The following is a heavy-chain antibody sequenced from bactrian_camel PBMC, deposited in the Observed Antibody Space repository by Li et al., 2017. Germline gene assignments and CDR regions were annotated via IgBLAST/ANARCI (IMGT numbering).Heavy chain of an antibody. D-gene: IGHD5*01. Sequence: HVQLVESGGASVQTGGSLRLSCEVSDSSGSGHCVAWFRQTPGKEREAVATIYAGTGSTDYTDSVKGRVTISRDNAASTLYLQMNSLKPEDTAMYYCAAEPGVQWCRRLRGVSRSDFSYWGQGTQVTVS. V-gene: IGHV3S1*01. CDR1: DSSGSGHC. CDR3: AAEPGVQWCRRLRGVSRSDFSY. J-gene: IGHJ6*01. CDR2: IYAGTGST.